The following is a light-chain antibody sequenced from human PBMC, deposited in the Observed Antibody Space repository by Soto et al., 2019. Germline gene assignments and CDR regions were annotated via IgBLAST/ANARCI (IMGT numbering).Light chain of an antibody. Sequence: ETVLTQSAGTLYFSPGQGDTLSCRASQSGSTYLAWYQQKPGQAPRLLIYDVSNRATGIPARFSGSGSGTDFTLTIRSLEPEDCAVYYCQQRSNWPITFGQGTRLEIK. CDR1: QSGSTY. CDR3: QQRSNWPIT. V-gene: IGKV3-11*01. CDR2: DVS. J-gene: IGKJ5*01.